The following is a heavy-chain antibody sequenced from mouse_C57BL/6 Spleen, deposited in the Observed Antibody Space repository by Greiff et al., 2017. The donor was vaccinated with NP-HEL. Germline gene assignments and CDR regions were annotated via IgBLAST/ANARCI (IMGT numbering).Heavy chain of an antibody. J-gene: IGHJ3*01. CDR2: IDPSDSYT. CDR3: ARSHEDGYPFAY. CDR1: GYTFTSYW. D-gene: IGHD2-3*01. Sequence: VQLQQPGAELVKPGASVKLSCKASGYTFTSYWMQWVKQRPGQGLEWIGEIDPSDSYTNYNQKFKGKATLTVDTSSSTAYMQLSSLTSEDSAVYYCARSHEDGYPFAYWGQGTLVTVSA. V-gene: IGHV1-50*01.